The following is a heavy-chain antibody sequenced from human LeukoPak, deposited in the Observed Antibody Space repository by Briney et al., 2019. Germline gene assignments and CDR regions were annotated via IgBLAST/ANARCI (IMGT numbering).Heavy chain of an antibody. D-gene: IGHD3-3*01. V-gene: IGHV1-8*02. CDR3: ARCITVFGVVIKNWFDP. Sequence: EAPVKVSCKASGYTFTNYDINWVRQATGQGLEWMGWMNPNNGNTGYAQKFQGRVTMTRDTSISTAYMELSGLRSEDTAVYYCARCITVFGVVIKNWFDPWGQGTLVTVSS. CDR2: MNPNNGNT. CDR1: GYTFTNYD. J-gene: IGHJ5*02.